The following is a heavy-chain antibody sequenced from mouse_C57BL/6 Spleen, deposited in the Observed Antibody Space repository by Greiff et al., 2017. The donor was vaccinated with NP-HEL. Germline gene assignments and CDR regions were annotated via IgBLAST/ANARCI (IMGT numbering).Heavy chain of an antibody. V-gene: IGHV1-69*01. J-gene: IGHJ2*01. Sequence: VQLQQPGAELVMPGASVKLSCKASGYTFTSYWMHWVKQRPGQGLEWIGEIDPSDSYTNYNQKFKGKSTLTVDKSSSTAYMQLSSLTSEDSAVYYCARNYYGRGGDYWGQGTTLTVSS. D-gene: IGHD1-1*01. CDR2: IDPSDSYT. CDR3: ARNYYGRGGDY. CDR1: GYTFTSYW.